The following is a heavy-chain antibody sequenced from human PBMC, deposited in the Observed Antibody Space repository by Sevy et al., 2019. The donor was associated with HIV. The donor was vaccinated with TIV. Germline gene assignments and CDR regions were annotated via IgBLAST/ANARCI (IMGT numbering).Heavy chain of an antibody. J-gene: IGHJ6*02. Sequence: GGSLRLSCAASGFTFSDYYMSWIRQAPGKGLEWVSYISSSGSTIYYADSVKGRFTISRDNAKNSLYLQMNSLRAEDMAVYYCAREAGYSGYDYYYYYYGMDVWGQGTTVTVSS. CDR2: ISSSGSTI. CDR3: AREAGYSGYDYYYYYYGMDV. D-gene: IGHD5-12*01. CDR1: GFTFSDYY. V-gene: IGHV3-11*01.